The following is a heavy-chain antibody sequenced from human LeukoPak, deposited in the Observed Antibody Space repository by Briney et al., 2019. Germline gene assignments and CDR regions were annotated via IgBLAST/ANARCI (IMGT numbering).Heavy chain of an antibody. CDR3: ARDLMDTAMWEFDY. CDR1: GYTFSGYI. CDR2: INPNSGGT. Sequence: GASVKVSCKASGYTFSGYIMHWVRQAPGQGLEWMGWINPNSGGTKYTQKFQGRVTLTRDTSISTAYMELSRLTSDDTAVYYCARDLMDTAMWEFDYWGQGTLVTVSS. J-gene: IGHJ4*02. D-gene: IGHD5-18*01. V-gene: IGHV1-2*02.